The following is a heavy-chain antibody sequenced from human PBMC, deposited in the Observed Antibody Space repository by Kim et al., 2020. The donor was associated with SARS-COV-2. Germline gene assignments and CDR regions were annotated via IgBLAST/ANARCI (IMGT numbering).Heavy chain of an antibody. CDR2: IKSTTDGGAT. J-gene: IGHJ4*02. Sequence: GGSLRLSCAASGFTFSNAWMNWVRQGPGKGLEWVGRIKSTTDGGATDYGAPVKGRFTISRDDSKNMLYLQMYSLKSEDTALYYCTTGTSGWLYWGQGTLV. CDR3: TTGTSGWLY. CDR1: GFTFSNAW. D-gene: IGHD6-19*01. V-gene: IGHV3-15*01.